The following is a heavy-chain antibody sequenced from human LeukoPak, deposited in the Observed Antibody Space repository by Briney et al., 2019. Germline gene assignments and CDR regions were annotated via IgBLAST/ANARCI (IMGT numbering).Heavy chain of an antibody. CDR3: ARRRVVVITFDY. Sequence: SETLSLTCAVYGGSFSGYYWSWIRQPPGKGLEWIGEINHSGSTNYNPSLKSRVTISVDTSKNQFSLKLSSVTAADTAVYYCARRRVVVITFDYWGQGTLVTVSS. CDR1: GGSFSGYY. V-gene: IGHV4-34*01. D-gene: IGHD3-22*01. J-gene: IGHJ4*02. CDR2: INHSGST.